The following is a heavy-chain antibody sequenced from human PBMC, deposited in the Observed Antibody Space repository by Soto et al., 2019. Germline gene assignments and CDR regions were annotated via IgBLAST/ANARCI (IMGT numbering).Heavy chain of an antibody. Sequence: QITLNESGPTVVSPTETLTLTCRFSGFSLTTSGVGVGWVRQSPGKAPEWLALIYWDDDKRYSESLKSRLTITKDTSKNQVVLTVANLDPTDTATYYCAHRVLRTVFGLVMTTAIYFDFWGQGTPVAVSS. J-gene: IGHJ4*02. CDR2: IYWDDDK. CDR3: AHRVLRTVFGLVMTTAIYFDF. CDR1: GFSLTTSGVG. V-gene: IGHV2-5*02. D-gene: IGHD3-3*01.